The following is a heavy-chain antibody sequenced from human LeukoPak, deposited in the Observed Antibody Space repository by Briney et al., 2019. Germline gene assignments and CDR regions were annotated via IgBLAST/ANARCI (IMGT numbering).Heavy chain of an antibody. CDR1: GYTFSNYW. J-gene: IGHJ4*02. D-gene: IGHD5/OR15-5a*01. Sequence: GESLKISCTVSGYTFSNYWFGWGRQMPGKGLEWMGIIYPGDSDTRYSPSCQGQVTISADKSISTAYLQWSSLKASDTAFYYCARFVSANYYFDFWGQGTLVTVSS. CDR2: IYPGDSDT. V-gene: IGHV5-51*01. CDR3: ARFVSANYYFDF.